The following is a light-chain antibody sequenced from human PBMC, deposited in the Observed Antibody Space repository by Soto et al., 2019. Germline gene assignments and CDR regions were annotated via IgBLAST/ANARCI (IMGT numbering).Light chain of an antibody. V-gene: IGKV3-20*01. Sequence: EIVLTQSPGTLSLSPGARAPLSCRARQSVRPNFLAWYQQKPAQAPRLLIYGVSDRATGIPDRFSGSGSGTDFTLTINRLEREDFAVYYCQQYNSWPPWTFGQGTRWIS. CDR3: QQYNSWPPWT. CDR1: QSVRPNF. J-gene: IGKJ1*01. CDR2: GVS.